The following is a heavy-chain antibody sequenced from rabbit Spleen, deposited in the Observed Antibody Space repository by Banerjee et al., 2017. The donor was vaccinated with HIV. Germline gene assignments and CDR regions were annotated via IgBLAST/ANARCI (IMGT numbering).Heavy chain of an antibody. Sequence: QEQLVESGGGLVQPEGSLTLTCKASGFDFSSNAMCWVRQAPGKGPEWIACIYNGDGTHYASWAKGRFTISKTSSTTVTLQVTSLTAADTATYFCVTNPFYTGYAPYGDVGNLWGPGTLVTVS. CDR1: GFDFSSNA. V-gene: IGHV1S47*01. D-gene: IGHD7-1*01. J-gene: IGHJ4*01. CDR3: VTNPFYTGYAPYGDVGNL. CDR2: IYNGDGT.